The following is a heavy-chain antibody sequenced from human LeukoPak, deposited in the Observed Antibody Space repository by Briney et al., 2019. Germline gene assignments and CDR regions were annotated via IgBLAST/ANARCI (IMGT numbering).Heavy chain of an antibody. CDR3: ARSRAYYDPFDL. D-gene: IGHD4/OR15-4a*01. V-gene: IGHV4-39*02. CDR2: LYYRGTT. Sequence: PSETLSLTCTVSGGSISTTGDYWGWIRQTPGKGLEWIGRLYYRGTTYYNPSLKSRVTISVDTSKKNLSLSLTSVTAADTAVYFCARSRAYYDPFDLWGQGTLVAVSS. J-gene: IGHJ4*02. CDR1: GGSISTTGDY.